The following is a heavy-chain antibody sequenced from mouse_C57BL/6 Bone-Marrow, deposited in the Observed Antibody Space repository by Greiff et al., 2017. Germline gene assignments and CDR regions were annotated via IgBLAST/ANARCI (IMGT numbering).Heavy chain of an antibody. CDR2: IWTGGGT. V-gene: IGHV2-9-1*01. Sequence: VKLQESGPGLVAPSQSLSITCTVSGFSLTSYAISWVRQPPGQGLEWLGVIWTGGGTNYNSALNSRLSISKDNSKSQVFLKMNSLQTDDTARYYCARSYYYGSSYAMDYWGQGTSVTVSS. CDR1: GFSLTSYA. CDR3: ARSYYYGSSYAMDY. J-gene: IGHJ4*01. D-gene: IGHD1-1*01.